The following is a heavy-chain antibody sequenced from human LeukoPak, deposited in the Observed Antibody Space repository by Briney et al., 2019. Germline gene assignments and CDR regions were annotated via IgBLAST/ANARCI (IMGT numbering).Heavy chain of an antibody. Sequence: PSETLSLTCAVYGGSFSGYYWSWIRQPPGKGLEWIGEINHSGSTNYNPSLKSRVTISVDTSKNQFSLKLSSVTAADTAVYYCARRYIVVVPAAIPTPFDYWGQGTLVTVSS. V-gene: IGHV4-34*01. CDR2: INHSGST. CDR3: ARRYIVVVPAAIPTPFDY. CDR1: GGSFSGYY. J-gene: IGHJ4*02. D-gene: IGHD2-2*02.